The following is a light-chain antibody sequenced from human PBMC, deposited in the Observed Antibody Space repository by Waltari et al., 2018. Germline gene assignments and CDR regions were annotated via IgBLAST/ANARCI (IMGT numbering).Light chain of an antibody. CDR1: QSVGSNY. Sequence: EIVLTQSPGTLPLSPGESATLTCSASQSVGSNYLALYQQRPGQALRLLIYGASSRATGTPDRFSGGGYGKDFTHSISRLEPEDFAVYYCQHYVRTWAFGQGTKVEIK. J-gene: IGKJ1*01. CDR2: GAS. V-gene: IGKV3-20*01. CDR3: QHYVRTWA.